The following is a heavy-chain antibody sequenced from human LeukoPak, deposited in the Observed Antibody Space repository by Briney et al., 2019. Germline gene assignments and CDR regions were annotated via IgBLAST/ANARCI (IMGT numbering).Heavy chain of an antibody. CDR3: ARDFLPLREYYYMDV. V-gene: IGHV1-18*01. J-gene: IGHJ6*03. D-gene: IGHD4-17*01. CDR1: GGTFSSYG. CDR2: ISAYNGNT. Sequence: GASVKVSCKASGGTFSSYGISWVRQAPGQGLEWMGWISAYNGNTNYAQKLQGRVTMTTDTSTSTAYMELRSLRSDDTAVYYCARDFLPLREYYYMDVWGKGTTVTVSS.